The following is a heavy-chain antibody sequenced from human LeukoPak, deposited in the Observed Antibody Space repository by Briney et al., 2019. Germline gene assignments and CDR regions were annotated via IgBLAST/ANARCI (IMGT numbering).Heavy chain of an antibody. J-gene: IGHJ4*02. CDR1: GFSVTNNY. CDR2: VYSGGFT. V-gene: IGHV3-53*01. Sequence: GGSVRLSCTVSGFSVTNNYMSWVRQAPGKGLEWVAVVYSGGFTNYADSVEGRFTLSRDSSKNTLFLQMNTLKVEDTAVYYCARVSRGNYDSIGYSDWGQGTQDIVSS. D-gene: IGHD3-16*01. CDR3: ARVSRGNYDSIGYSD.